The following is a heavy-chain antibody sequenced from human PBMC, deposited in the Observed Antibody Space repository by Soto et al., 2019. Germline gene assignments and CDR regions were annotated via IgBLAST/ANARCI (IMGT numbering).Heavy chain of an antibody. CDR3: ASSYGSGYRAFDY. V-gene: IGHV1-69*02. CDR2: VNPIVSMS. D-gene: IGHD3-10*01. J-gene: IGHJ4*02. Sequence: QVQLVQSGAEVKRPGSSVKDSCKASGDTFNVYSINWVRQAPGVGLEWMGRVNPIVSMSNYAQKFQGRVTMTADKSTSTAYMELSSLRSEDTAIYYCASSYGSGYRAFDYWGQGALVTVSS. CDR1: GDTFNVYS.